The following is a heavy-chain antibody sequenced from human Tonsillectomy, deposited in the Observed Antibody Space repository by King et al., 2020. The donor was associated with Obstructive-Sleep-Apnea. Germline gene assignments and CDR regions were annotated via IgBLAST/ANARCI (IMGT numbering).Heavy chain of an antibody. Sequence: VQLVEAGGGMVQPGRSLRLSCAASGVTFDDYAMHWVRQAPEKGLEWVSGISWNSGVIGYADSMKGRFTIPRDNARNSLYLQMNSLRAEDTAFYYCAKDSGWRYYYYVLDVWGQGTTVTVSS. J-gene: IGHJ6*02. D-gene: IGHD6-19*01. V-gene: IGHV3-9*01. CDR1: GVTFDDYA. CDR2: ISWNSGVI. CDR3: AKDSGWRYYYYVLDV.